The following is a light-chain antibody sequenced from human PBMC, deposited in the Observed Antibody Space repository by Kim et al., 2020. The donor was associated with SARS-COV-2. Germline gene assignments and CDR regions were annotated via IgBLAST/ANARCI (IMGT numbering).Light chain of an antibody. CDR1: HNVGHY. J-gene: IGKJ4*01. Sequence: SPGERAALSCRARHNVGHYVVWYQQKPGQAPRLLIYDASIRAAGIPDRFSGSGSGTDFTLTISRVETEDFAVYYCQQCISSPLTFGGGTKVDIK. V-gene: IGKV3D-20*02. CDR3: QQCISSPLT. CDR2: DAS.